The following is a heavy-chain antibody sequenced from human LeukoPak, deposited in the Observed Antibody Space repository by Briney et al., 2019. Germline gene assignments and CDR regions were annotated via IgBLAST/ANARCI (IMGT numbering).Heavy chain of an antibody. J-gene: IGHJ4*02. CDR2: IKQDGSEE. CDR3: ARDRGPSTIDF. Sequence: GGSLRLSCAASGFTFSTYWMSWVRQAPGKGLEWVANIKQDGSEEYYADSVKGRFTISRDNAKNSLYPQMNSLRADDAAVYYCARDRGPSTIDFWGQGALVTVSS. V-gene: IGHV3-7*03. D-gene: IGHD3-10*01. CDR1: GFTFSTYW.